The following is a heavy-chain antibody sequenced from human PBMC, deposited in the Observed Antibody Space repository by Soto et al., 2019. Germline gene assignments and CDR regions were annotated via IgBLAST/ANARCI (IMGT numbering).Heavy chain of an antibody. CDR3: ARADYGDQRYYFDY. V-gene: IGHV1-69*02. CDR2: IIPILGIA. J-gene: IGHJ4*02. D-gene: IGHD4-17*01. CDR1: GGTFGSYT. Sequence: SVKVSCKASGGTFGSYTISWVRQAPGQGLEWMGRIIPILGIANYAQKFQGRVTITADKSTSTAYMELSSLRSEDTAVYYCARADYGDQRYYFDYWGQGTLVTVSS.